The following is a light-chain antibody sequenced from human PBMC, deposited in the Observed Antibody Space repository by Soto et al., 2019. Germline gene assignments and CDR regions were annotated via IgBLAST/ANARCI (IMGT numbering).Light chain of an antibody. CDR3: KQSDSHPIT. CDR2: DAS. Sequence: DIQMTQSPSSLSASVGDRVTITCRASQDISNYLNWYQQRPGKAPKLLVYDASNLERGVPSRFSGTRSGTHFTFAITSLQPEDVATYYCKQSDSHPITFGKGTRLEI. CDR1: QDISNY. J-gene: IGKJ5*01. V-gene: IGKV1-33*01.